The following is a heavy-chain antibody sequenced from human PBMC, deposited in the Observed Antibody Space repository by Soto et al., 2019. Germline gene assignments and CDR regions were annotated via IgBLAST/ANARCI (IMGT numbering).Heavy chain of an antibody. CDR2: INPNSGGT. Sequence: ASVKVSCKASGYTFTGYYMHWVRQAPGQGLEWMGWINPNSGGTNYAQKFQGRVTMTRDTSISTAYMELSRLRSDDTAVYYCARDHHIVVVEGNGMDVWGQGTTVTVSS. J-gene: IGHJ6*02. CDR3: ARDHHIVVVEGNGMDV. V-gene: IGHV1-2*02. CDR1: GYTFTGYY. D-gene: IGHD2-2*01.